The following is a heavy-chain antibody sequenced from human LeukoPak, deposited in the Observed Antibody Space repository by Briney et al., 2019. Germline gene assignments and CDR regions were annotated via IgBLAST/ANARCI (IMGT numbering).Heavy chain of an antibody. V-gene: IGHV4-59*01. CDR1: GGSISSYY. D-gene: IGHD3-10*01. CDR3: ARDQSVRGADYGMDV. J-gene: IGHJ6*04. CDR2: IYYSGST. Sequence: SETLSLTCTVSGGSISSYYWSWIRQPPGKGLEWIGYIYYSGSTNYNPSLKSRVTISVDTSKNQFSLKLSSVTAADMAVYYCARDQSVRGADYGMDVWGKGTTVTVSS.